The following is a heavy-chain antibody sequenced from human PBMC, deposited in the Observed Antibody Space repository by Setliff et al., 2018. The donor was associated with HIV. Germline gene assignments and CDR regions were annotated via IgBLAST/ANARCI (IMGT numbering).Heavy chain of an antibody. CDR1: GGSISSTTY. CDR3: ARHAVPHYYDSSGPS. Sequence: PSETLSLTCTVSGGSISSTTYWSWIRQAPGQPPNKGLEWIGNIYYSGTTNYNPSLKSRVTISVDTSKNQFSLKLSSVTAADTAVYYCARHAVPHYYDSSGPSWGPGTLVTVSS. CDR2: IYYSGTT. D-gene: IGHD3-22*01. J-gene: IGHJ5*02. V-gene: IGHV4-59*08.